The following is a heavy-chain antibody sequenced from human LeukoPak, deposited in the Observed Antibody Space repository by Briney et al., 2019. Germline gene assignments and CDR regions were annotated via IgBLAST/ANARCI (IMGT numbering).Heavy chain of an antibody. V-gene: IGHV4-59*01. CDR1: GGSISSYY. J-gene: IGHJ3*02. CDR2: IYYSGST. Sequence: SETLSLTCTVSGGSISSYYWSWIRQPPGKGLEWIGYIYYSGSTNYNPSLKSRVTISVDTSKNQFSLKLSSVTAADTAVYHCARVRDYYDHGDAFDIWGQGTMVTVSS. CDR3: ARVRDYYDHGDAFDI. D-gene: IGHD3-22*01.